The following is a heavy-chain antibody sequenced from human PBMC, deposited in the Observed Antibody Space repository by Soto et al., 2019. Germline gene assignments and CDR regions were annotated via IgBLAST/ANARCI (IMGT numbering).Heavy chain of an antibody. Sequence: EVQLLESGGGLVQPGGSLRLSCAASGFTFSSYAMSWVRQAPGKGLEWASAISGSGGSTYYADSVKGRFTISRDNSKNTLYLQMNSLRAEDTAVYYCAKDRVAVSGSYSHYYYGMDVWGQGTTVTVSS. V-gene: IGHV3-23*01. J-gene: IGHJ6*02. CDR2: ISGSGGST. CDR3: AKDRVAVSGSYSHYYYGMDV. CDR1: GFTFSSYA. D-gene: IGHD1-26*01.